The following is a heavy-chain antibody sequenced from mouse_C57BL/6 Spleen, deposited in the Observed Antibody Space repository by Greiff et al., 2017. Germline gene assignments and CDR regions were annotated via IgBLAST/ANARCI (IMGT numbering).Heavy chain of an antibody. CDR3: ARPFYYDLAC. V-gene: IGHV1-26*01. J-gene: IGHJ3*01. D-gene: IGHD2-4*01. Sequence: VQLQQSGPELVKPGASVKISCKASGYTFTDYYMNWVKQSHGKSLEWIGDINPNNGGTSYNQKFKGKATLTVDKSSSTAYMELRSLTSEDSAVYYCARPFYYDLACWGQGTLVTVSA. CDR2: INPNNGGT. CDR1: GYTFTDYY.